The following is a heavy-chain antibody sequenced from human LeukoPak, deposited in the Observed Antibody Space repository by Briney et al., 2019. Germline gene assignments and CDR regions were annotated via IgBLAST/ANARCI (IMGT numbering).Heavy chain of an antibody. V-gene: IGHV1-18*01. Sequence: ASVKVSCKASGYIFTSYGISWVRQSPGQGLEWMGWISAYNGNTNYAQKLQGRVTMTTDTSTSTAYMELRSLRSEDTAVYYCARDSGQWLVEGYYYYYGMDVWGQGTTVTVSS. J-gene: IGHJ6*02. CDR3: ARDSGQWLVEGYYYYYGMDV. CDR1: GYIFTSYG. CDR2: ISAYNGNT. D-gene: IGHD6-19*01.